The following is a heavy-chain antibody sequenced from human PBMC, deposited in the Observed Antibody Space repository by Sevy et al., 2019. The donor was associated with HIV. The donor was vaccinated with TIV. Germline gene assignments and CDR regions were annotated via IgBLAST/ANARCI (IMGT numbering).Heavy chain of an antibody. Sequence: ASVKVSCKASGYTFTSYGISWVRQAPGHRLEWMGWISAYNGNTNYAQKLQGRVTMTTDTSTSTAYMELRSLRSDDTAVYYCARVGQQLVPYYYYYMDVWGKGTTVTVSS. J-gene: IGHJ6*03. D-gene: IGHD6-13*01. CDR1: GYTFTSYG. CDR3: ARVGQQLVPYYYYYMDV. CDR2: ISAYNGNT. V-gene: IGHV1-18*01.